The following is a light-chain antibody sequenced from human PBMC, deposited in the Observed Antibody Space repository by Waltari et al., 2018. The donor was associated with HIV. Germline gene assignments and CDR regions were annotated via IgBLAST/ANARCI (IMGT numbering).Light chain of an antibody. J-gene: IGLJ2*01. Sequence: QSALTQPASVSGSPGQSITISCTGTTSDVGGYNSVSWYQQHPSKAPKLGSLDVSNRPSGGTKRFQGSKSGNTASLTISGLQAEDEAYYYCRSYTNSCTVVFGGGTKVTVL. CDR3: RSYTNSCTVV. CDR1: TSDVGGYNS. V-gene: IGLV2-14*03. CDR2: DVS.